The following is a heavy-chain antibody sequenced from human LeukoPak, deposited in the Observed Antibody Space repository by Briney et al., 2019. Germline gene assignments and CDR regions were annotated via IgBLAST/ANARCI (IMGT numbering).Heavy chain of an antibody. Sequence: HSGGTLRLSCAASGFTFSSYGMSWVRQAPGKGLEWVSGINGSGGRTYYADSVKGRFTISRDNSKNTLYLQMNSLRAEDTAVYYCAKDSKIVGPTFRSYHYMDVWGKGTTVTVSS. D-gene: IGHD1-26*01. CDR3: AKDSKIVGPTFRSYHYMDV. J-gene: IGHJ6*03. CDR2: INGSGGRT. V-gene: IGHV3-23*01. CDR1: GFTFSSYG.